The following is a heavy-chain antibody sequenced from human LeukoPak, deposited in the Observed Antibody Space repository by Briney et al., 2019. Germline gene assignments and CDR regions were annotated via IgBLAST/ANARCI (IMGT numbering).Heavy chain of an antibody. D-gene: IGHD2-2*01. J-gene: IGHJ5*02. V-gene: IGHV4-4*07. CDR3: AREGLYCSSTSCYRAEFDP. Sequence: SETLSLTCTVSGGSISSYYWSWIRQPAGKGLEWIGRIYTSGSTNYNPSLKSRVTMSVDTSKSQFSLKLSSVTAADTAVYYCAREGLYCSSTSCYRAEFDPWGQGTLVTVSS. CDR1: GGSISSYY. CDR2: IYTSGST.